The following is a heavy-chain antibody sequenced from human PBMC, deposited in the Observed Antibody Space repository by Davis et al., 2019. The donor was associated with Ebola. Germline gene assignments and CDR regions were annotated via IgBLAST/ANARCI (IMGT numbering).Heavy chain of an antibody. Sequence: GESLKISCEASGFRFYNYPINWVRQAPGKGLEWVSVIHSGGSTYYADSVKGRFTISRDNSKNTLFLEMNSLRAEDTAVYYCARGLLRSYYYYYGMDVWGLGTTVTVSS. CDR3: ARGLLRSYYYYYGMDV. D-gene: IGHD2/OR15-2a*01. CDR2: IHSGGST. V-gene: IGHV3-66*01. J-gene: IGHJ6*02. CDR1: GFRFYNYP.